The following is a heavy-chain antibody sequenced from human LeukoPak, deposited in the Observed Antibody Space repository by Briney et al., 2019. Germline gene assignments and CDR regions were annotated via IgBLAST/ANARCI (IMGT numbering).Heavy chain of an antibody. CDR2: INAGNGNT. D-gene: IGHD3-10*01. CDR1: GYTFTSYA. J-gene: IGHJ4*02. Sequence: ASVKVSCKASGYTFTSYAMHWVRQAPGQRLEWMGWINAGNGNTKYSQKFQGRVTITRDTSASTAYMELSSLRSEDTAVYYCARALSVRGVIITQPLGYWGQGTLVTVSS. V-gene: IGHV1-3*01. CDR3: ARALSVRGVIITQPLGY.